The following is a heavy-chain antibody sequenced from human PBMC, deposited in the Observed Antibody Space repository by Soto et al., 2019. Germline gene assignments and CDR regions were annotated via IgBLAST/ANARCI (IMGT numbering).Heavy chain of an antibody. CDR1: GSTFNNFA. CDR2: IVVDSNTA. V-gene: IGHV1-69*01. J-gene: IGHJ4*02. D-gene: IGHD1-26*01. CDR3: GRAIKRWEVNYYFDL. Sequence: QVVLLQSGAEVKEPGSSVRVSCQVSGSTFNNFAFSWVRQAPGHGPEWMGGIVVDSNTAEYSQRFQDRVTNTADDFTDTPYMEVGSLIFEDTAVYYCGRAIKRWEVNYYFDLWGQGTLVTVSS.